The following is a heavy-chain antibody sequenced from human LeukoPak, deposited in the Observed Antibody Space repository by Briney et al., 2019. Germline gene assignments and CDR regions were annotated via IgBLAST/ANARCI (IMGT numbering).Heavy chain of an antibody. J-gene: IGHJ3*02. D-gene: IGHD2-2*01. Sequence: GESLKISCKGSGYSFTSYWIGWVRQMPGKGLEWMGIIYPGDSDTRYSPSFQGQVTISADKSINTPYLQWSSLRASDTAMYYCARGQVVPAVLGAFDIWGQGTMVTVSS. CDR2: IYPGDSDT. CDR1: GYSFTSYW. CDR3: ARGQVVPAVLGAFDI. V-gene: IGHV5-51*01.